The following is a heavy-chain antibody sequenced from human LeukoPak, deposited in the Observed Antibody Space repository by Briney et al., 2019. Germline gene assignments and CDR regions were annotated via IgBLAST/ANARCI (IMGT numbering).Heavy chain of an antibody. CDR3: ARLWSPPYTSSWPYYFDF. D-gene: IGHD6-13*01. CDR2: INPNSGGT. J-gene: IGHJ4*02. Sequence: GAAVKVSCTSSGYTFTGYYMHWVRQAPGQGIEWMGWINPNSGGTNYAQKFQGRVTMPRDTSIRTAYMELSRLRSDHTAVYYFARLWSPPYTSSWPYYFDFWGQGTLVTVSS. CDR1: GYTFTGYY. V-gene: IGHV1-2*02.